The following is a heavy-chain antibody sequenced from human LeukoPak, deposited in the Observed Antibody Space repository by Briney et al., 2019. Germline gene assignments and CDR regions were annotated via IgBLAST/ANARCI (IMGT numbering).Heavy chain of an antibody. J-gene: IGHJ4*02. CDR3: TTGGDRRGSAWYGDY. D-gene: IGHD6-19*01. Sequence: GGSLRLSCAASGFTFSSYGMHWVRQAPGKGLEWVAVISYDGSNKYYADSVKGRFTISRDNSKNTLYLQMNNLKTEDTAVYYCTTGGDRRGSAWYGDYWGQGTLVTVSS. CDR2: ISYDGSNK. CDR1: GFTFSSYG. V-gene: IGHV3-30*03.